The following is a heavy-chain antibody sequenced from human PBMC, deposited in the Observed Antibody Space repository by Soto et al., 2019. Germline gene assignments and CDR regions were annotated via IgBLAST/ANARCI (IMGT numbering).Heavy chain of an antibody. D-gene: IGHD2-21*02. V-gene: IGHV2-5*02. J-gene: IGHJ6*02. CDR2: IYWDDDK. CDR3: IQSRCGGDCLQSYASYYYYGMDV. CDR1: AFSLSTGGVG. Sequence: SGPTLVNPTQTLTLTCTFSAFSLSTGGVGVGWLGQPPGKALEWLALIYWDDDKRYSPSLRSRLTITKDTSKNQVVLTMTNMDPVDTATYYCIQSRCGGDCLQSYASYYYYGMDVWGQGT.